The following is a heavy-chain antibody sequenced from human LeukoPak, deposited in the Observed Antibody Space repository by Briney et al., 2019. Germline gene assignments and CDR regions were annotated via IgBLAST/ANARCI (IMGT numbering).Heavy chain of an antibody. CDR3: AREVKYYDFWSGYYYYYMDV. J-gene: IGHJ6*03. V-gene: IGHV3-74*01. Sequence: GGSLRLSSAASGFTFSSYWMHWVRQAPGKGLVWVSRIHSDGSSTSYADSVKGRFTICRDNAKNTLYLQMNSLRAEDTAVYYCAREVKYYDFWSGYYYYYMDVWGKGTTVTVSS. D-gene: IGHD3-3*01. CDR1: GFTFSSYW. CDR2: IHSDGSST.